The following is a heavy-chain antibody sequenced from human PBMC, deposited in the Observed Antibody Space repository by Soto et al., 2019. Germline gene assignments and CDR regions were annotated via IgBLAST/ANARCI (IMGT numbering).Heavy chain of an antibody. D-gene: IGHD6-19*01. Sequence: HPGGSLRLSCAASGFTFSSYAMHWVRQAPGKGLEWVAVISYDGSNKYYADSVKGRFTISRDNSKNTLYLQMNSLRAEDTAVYYCARVNNRLVRVYYYYGMDVWGQGTTVTVSS. V-gene: IGHV3-30-3*01. J-gene: IGHJ6*02. CDR3: ARVNNRLVRVYYYYGMDV. CDR1: GFTFSSYA. CDR2: ISYDGSNK.